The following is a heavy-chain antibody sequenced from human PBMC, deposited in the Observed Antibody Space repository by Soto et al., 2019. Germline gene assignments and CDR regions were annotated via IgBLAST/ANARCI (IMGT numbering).Heavy chain of an antibody. CDR3: ARFVSLLRYFDWSPTLNWFDP. V-gene: IGHV1-2*04. CDR2: INPSGGTA. CDR1: GYTFISYY. D-gene: IGHD3-9*01. J-gene: IGHJ5*02. Sequence: ASVKVSCKASGYTFISYYIHWVRQAPGQGLEWMGMINPSGGTASYAQKFQGWVTMTRDTSISTAYTELSRLRSDDTAVYYCARFVSLLRYFDWSPTLNWFDPWGQGTLVTGSS.